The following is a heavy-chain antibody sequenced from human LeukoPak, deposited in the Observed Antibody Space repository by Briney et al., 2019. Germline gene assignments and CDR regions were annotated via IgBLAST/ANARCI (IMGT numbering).Heavy chain of an antibody. V-gene: IGHV4-59*12. CDR1: GGSISSYY. CDR3: ARGGGGIAVAGRRSNWFDP. CDR2: IYYSGST. J-gene: IGHJ5*02. D-gene: IGHD6-19*01. Sequence: SETLSLTCTVSGGSISSYYWSWIRQPPGKGLEWIGYIYYSGSTNYNPSLKSRVTISVDTSKNQFSLKLSSVTAADTAVYYCARGGGGIAVAGRRSNWFDPWGQGTLVTVSS.